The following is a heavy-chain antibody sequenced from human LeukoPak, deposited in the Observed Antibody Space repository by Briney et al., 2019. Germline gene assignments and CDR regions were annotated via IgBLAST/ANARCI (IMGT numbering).Heavy chain of an antibody. V-gene: IGHV1-69*06. CDR2: IIPIFGTA. J-gene: IGHJ4*02. CDR3: ATGRFGELLDNFDY. D-gene: IGHD3-10*01. Sequence: SVKVSCKASGGTFSSYAISWVRQAPGQGLEWMGGIIPIFGTANYAQKFQGRVTMTEDTSTDTAYMELSSLRSEDTAVYYCATGRFGELLDNFDYWGQGTLVTVSS. CDR1: GGTFSSYA.